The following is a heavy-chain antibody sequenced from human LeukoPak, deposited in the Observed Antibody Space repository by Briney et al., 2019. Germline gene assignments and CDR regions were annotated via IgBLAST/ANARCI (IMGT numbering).Heavy chain of an antibody. CDR1: GYTFTGYY. CDR2: INPNSGGT. D-gene: IGHD3-22*01. V-gene: IGHV1-2*06. J-gene: IGHJ5*02. CDR3: ARVYYDSSGSLFDP. Sequence: GASVKVSCKASGYTFTGYYMHWVRQAPGQGLEWMGRINPNSGGTNYAQKFQGRVTMTRDTSISTAYMELSRLRSDDTAVYYCARVYYDSSGSLFDPWGQGTLVTVSS.